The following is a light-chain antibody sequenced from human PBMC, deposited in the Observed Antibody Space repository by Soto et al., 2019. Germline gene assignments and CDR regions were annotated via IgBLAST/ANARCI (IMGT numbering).Light chain of an antibody. V-gene: IGKV3-15*01. J-gene: IGKJ4*01. CDR1: QSVSSN. CDR2: AAS. Sequence: EIVMTQSPDTLSVSPGERATLSCRASQSVSSNFAWYQQKSGQAPRLLIYAASTRATGIPARFSGSGSGTEFTLTISSLQSEDFAVYYCQQYNNWPLTFGGGTRVEIK. CDR3: QQYNNWPLT.